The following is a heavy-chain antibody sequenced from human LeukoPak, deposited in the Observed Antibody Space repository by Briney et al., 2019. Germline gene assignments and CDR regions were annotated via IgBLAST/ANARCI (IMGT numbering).Heavy chain of an antibody. CDR1: GFTFDDYA. D-gene: IGHD5-18*01. CDR2: ISWNSGSI. V-gene: IGHV3-9*03. CDR3: AKGGYSYGYPFDH. Sequence: GGSLRLSCAASGFTFDDYAMHWVRQAPGKGLEWVSGISWNSGSIGYADSVKGRFTISRDNAKNSLYLQMNSLRAEDMALYYCAKGGYSYGYPFDHWGQGTLVTVSS. J-gene: IGHJ4*02.